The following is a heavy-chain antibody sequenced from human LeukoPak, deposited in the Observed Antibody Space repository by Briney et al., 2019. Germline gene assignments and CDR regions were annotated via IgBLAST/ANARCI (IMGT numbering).Heavy chain of an antibody. D-gene: IGHD5-18*01. J-gene: IGHJ3*02. CDR1: GGSISSSSYY. CDR3: ARDLKIQLWHSHDAFDI. CDR2: IYYSGST. V-gene: IGHV4-39*07. Sequence: SETLSLTCTVSGGSISSSSYYWGWIRQPPGKGLEWIGSIYYSGSTYYNPSLKSRVTISVDTSKNQFSLKLSSVTAADTAVYYCARDLKIQLWHSHDAFDIWGQGTMVTVSS.